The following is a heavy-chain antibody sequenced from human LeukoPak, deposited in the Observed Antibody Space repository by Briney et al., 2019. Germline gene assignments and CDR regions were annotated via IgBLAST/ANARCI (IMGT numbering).Heavy chain of an antibody. Sequence: PSETLSLTCTVSGGSISSYYWSWIRQPPGKGLEWIGYIYYSGSTNYNPSLKSRVTISVDTSKNQFSLKLSFVTAADTAVYYCARDQGYYGSGSNSWFDPWGQGTLVTVSS. J-gene: IGHJ5*02. V-gene: IGHV4-59*01. CDR1: GGSISSYY. CDR2: IYYSGST. D-gene: IGHD3-10*01. CDR3: ARDQGYYGSGSNSWFDP.